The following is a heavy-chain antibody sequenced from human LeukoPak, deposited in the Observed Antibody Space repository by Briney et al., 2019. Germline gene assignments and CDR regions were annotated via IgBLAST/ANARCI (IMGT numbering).Heavy chain of an antibody. J-gene: IGHJ3*02. CDR3: ARALGAFDI. CDR1: GGSFSGYY. Sequence: SETLSLTCAVYGGSFSGYYWSWIRQPPGKGLEWIGSISYSGSTYYNPSLKSRVTISVDTSKNQFSLKLSSVTAADTAVYYCARALGAFDIWGQGTMVTVSS. CDR2: ISYSGST. V-gene: IGHV4-34*01.